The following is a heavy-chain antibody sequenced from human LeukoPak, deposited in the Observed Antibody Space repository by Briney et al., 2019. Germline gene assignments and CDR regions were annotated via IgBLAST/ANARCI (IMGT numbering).Heavy chain of an antibody. J-gene: IGHJ4*02. CDR1: GGSFSGYY. CDR3: AIPLDGSTKVNFDY. D-gene: IGHD5-24*01. Sequence: PSETLSLTCAVYGGSFSGYYWSWIRQPPGKGLEWIGEINHSGSTNYNPSLKSRVTISVDTSKNQFSLKLSSVTAADTAVYYCAIPLDGSTKVNFDYWGQGTLVTVSS. V-gene: IGHV4-34*01. CDR2: INHSGST.